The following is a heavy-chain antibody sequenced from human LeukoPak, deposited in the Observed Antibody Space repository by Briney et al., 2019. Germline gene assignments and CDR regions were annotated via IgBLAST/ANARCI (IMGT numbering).Heavy chain of an antibody. D-gene: IGHD4-17*01. J-gene: IGHJ4*02. CDR2: ISYDGSNK. CDR1: GFTFSSDG. V-gene: IGHV3-30*03. CDR3: ARSRDGDYCLDY. Sequence: PGGSLRLSCAASGFTFSSDGMHWVRQAPGKGLEWVAVISYDGSNKYYADSVKGRFTISRDNSKNTLYLQMNSLRAEDTAVYYCARSRDGDYCLDYWGQGTLVAVSS.